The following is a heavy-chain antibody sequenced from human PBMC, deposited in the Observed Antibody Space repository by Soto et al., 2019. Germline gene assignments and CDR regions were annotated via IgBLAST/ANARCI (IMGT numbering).Heavy chain of an antibody. J-gene: IGHJ5*02. CDR1: GGTFSSYA. D-gene: IGHD1-26*01. V-gene: IGHV1-69*10. CDR2: IIPILGIA. CDR3: ARATIQNSGSYYWFDP. Sequence: ASVKVSCKASGGTFSSYAISWVRQAPGQGLEWMGGIIPILGIANYAQKFQGRVTITADKSTSTAYMELSSLRSEDTAVYYCARATIQNSGSYYWFDPWGQGTLVTVSS.